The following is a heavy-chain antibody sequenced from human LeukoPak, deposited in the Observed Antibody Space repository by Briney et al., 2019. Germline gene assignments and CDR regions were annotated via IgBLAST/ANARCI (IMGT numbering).Heavy chain of an antibody. J-gene: IGHJ4*02. D-gene: IGHD3-9*01. Sequence: PGGSLRLSCAASGFTVSSNYMSWVRQAPGKGLEWVSVIYSGGSTYYADSVKGRFTISRDNSKNTLYLQMNSLRAEDTAVYYCARAKFDWFQPYYFDYWGQGTLVTVSS. CDR2: IYSGGST. CDR3: ARAKFDWFQPYYFDY. CDR1: GFTVSSNY. V-gene: IGHV3-66*01.